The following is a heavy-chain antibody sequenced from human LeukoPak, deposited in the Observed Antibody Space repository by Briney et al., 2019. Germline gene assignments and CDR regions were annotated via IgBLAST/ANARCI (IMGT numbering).Heavy chain of an antibody. J-gene: IGHJ5*02. CDR3: ARDRYGSGSYYKSWFDP. CDR2: IYTSGST. Sequence: SETLSLTCTVSGGSISSGGYYWSWIRQPAGKGLEWIGRIYTSGSTNYNPSLKSRVTMSVDTSKNQFSLKLTSVTAADTAVYYCARDRYGSGSYYKSWFDPWGQGTLVTVSS. V-gene: IGHV4-61*02. D-gene: IGHD3-10*01. CDR1: GGSISSGGYY.